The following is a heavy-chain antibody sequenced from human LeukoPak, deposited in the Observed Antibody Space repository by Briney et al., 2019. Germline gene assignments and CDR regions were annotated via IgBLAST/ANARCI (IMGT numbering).Heavy chain of an antibody. J-gene: IGHJ4*02. Sequence: PGGSLRLSCAASGFNFSTSSMNWVRQAPGKGLECVSYISSTGSKTYYADAVKGRFTISRDNAKNSLYLQMNSLRDDDTAVYYCASPWGNGWQRYWGQGTLVTVSS. CDR3: ASPWGNGWQRY. D-gene: IGHD6-19*01. CDR2: ISSTGSKT. V-gene: IGHV3-48*02. CDR1: GFNFSTSS.